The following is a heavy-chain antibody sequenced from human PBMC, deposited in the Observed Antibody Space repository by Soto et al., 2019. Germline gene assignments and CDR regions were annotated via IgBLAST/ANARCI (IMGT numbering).Heavy chain of an antibody. CDR1: GYHFTNYL. Sequence: GEFLKISCKGSGYHFTNYLIGWVRQMPGKGLEWMGFIYPSDSDTRYSPSFQGQVTISADKSISTAYLQWSSLKASDTAMYYCARPIGALSTTDFTYWGQGTLVTVSS. V-gene: IGHV5-51*01. D-gene: IGHD3-22*01. CDR2: IYPSDSDT. J-gene: IGHJ4*02. CDR3: ARPIGALSTTDFTY.